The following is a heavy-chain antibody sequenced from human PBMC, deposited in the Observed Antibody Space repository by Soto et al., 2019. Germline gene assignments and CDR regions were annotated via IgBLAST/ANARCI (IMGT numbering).Heavy chain of an antibody. J-gene: IGHJ6*02. Sequence: GGSLRLSCAASGFTFSSYGMHWVRQAPGKGLEWVAVISYDGSNKYYADSVKGRFTISRDNSKNTLYLQMNSLRAEDTAVYYCAKDLTAAVTPTYYYYYGMDVWGQGTTVTVSS. CDR1: GFTFSSYG. CDR2: ISYDGSNK. D-gene: IGHD6-13*01. CDR3: AKDLTAAVTPTYYYYYGMDV. V-gene: IGHV3-30*18.